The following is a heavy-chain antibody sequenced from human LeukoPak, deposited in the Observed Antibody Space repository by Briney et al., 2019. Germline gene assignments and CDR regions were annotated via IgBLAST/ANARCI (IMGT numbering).Heavy chain of an antibody. V-gene: IGHV3-7*01. CDR3: ARDYTGGWNDY. J-gene: IGHJ4*02. Sequence: SGGSLRLSCAATGFTFRKHWMSWVRQAIGKGLECVAKIKEDGSEKHYVDSVKGRFTISRDNARNSLYLQMNNLRAEDTAVYYCARDYTGGWNDYWGQGTLVTVSS. D-gene: IGHD7-27*01. CDR1: GFTFRKHW. CDR2: IKEDGSEK.